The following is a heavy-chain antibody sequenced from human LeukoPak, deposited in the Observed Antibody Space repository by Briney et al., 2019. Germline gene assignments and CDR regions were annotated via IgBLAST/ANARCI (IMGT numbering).Heavy chain of an antibody. Sequence: PSETLSLTCTVSGDSIGDYHWSWIRQPAGKGLEWIGGIINSGVTNYNPSLNSRVTISVDRSKNQFSLRLTSVTAADTAVYYCGTSEVGSSSYESYDYWGQGTQVTVSA. J-gene: IGHJ4*02. CDR3: GTSEVGSSSYESYDY. D-gene: IGHD1-26*01. CDR1: GDSIGDYH. CDR2: IINSGVT. V-gene: IGHV4-4*07.